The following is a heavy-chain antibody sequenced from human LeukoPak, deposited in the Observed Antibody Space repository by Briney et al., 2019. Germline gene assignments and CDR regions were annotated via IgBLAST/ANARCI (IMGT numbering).Heavy chain of an antibody. V-gene: IGHV3-21*01. Sequence: PGGSLRLSCAASGFTFSSYSMNWVRQAPGKGLEWVSSISSSSSYIYYADSVKGRFTISRDNAKKSLYLQMNSLRAEDTAVYYCAKSPQAVVPAVLKPIDYWGQGTLVTVSS. J-gene: IGHJ4*02. CDR3: AKSPQAVVPAVLKPIDY. CDR2: ISSSSSYI. D-gene: IGHD2-2*01. CDR1: GFTFSSYS.